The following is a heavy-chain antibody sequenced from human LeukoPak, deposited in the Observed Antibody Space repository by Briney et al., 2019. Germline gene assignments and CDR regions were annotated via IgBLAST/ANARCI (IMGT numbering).Heavy chain of an antibody. Sequence: PSETLSLTCAVSGYSISSGYYWGWIRQPPGKGLEWIGSIYHSGGTYYNPSLKSRVTISVDTSKNQFSLKLSSVTAADTAVYYCARGIRSYYYDSSGYYNWFDPWGQGTLVTVSS. CDR3: ARGIRSYYYDSSGYYNWFDP. CDR2: IYHSGGT. V-gene: IGHV4-38-2*01. D-gene: IGHD3-22*01. J-gene: IGHJ5*02. CDR1: GYSISSGYY.